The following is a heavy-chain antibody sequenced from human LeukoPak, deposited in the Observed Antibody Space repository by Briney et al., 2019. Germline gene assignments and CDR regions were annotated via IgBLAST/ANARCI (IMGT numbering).Heavy chain of an antibody. CDR1: GCTFSSYR. J-gene: IGHJ4*02. CDR3: ARNLNY. CDR2: INSDGSST. D-gene: IGHD3-9*01. Sequence: GGSLRLSCAASGCTFSSYRMHWVRQAPEKGLVWVSQINSDGSSTTYADSVKGRFTISRDNANNTLYLRMNSLRAEDTAVYYCARNLNYWGQGTLVTVSS. V-gene: IGHV3-74*01.